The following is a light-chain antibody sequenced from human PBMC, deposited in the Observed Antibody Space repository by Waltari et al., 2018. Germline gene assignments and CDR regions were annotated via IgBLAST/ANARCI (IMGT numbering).Light chain of an antibody. CDR1: QSVLYSLNNKNL. Sequence: DIVMTQSPDSLAVSLGERATINCKSSQSVLYSLNNKNLLSWYQQKPGQPPNLLIYWASTRESGVPERFGGSGPWAEFTLTISSLQAEDVAFYYGQQYHSTPYTFGQGTKLEIK. CDR3: QQYHSTPYT. J-gene: IGKJ2*01. V-gene: IGKV4-1*01. CDR2: WAS.